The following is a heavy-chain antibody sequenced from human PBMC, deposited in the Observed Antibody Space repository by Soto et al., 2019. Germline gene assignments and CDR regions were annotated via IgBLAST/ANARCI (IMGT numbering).Heavy chain of an antibody. CDR2: IYDRGST. CDR1: GGSISGYY. J-gene: IGHJ5*02. V-gene: IGHV4-59*01. CDR3: ARGRSVLNGLDP. D-gene: IGHD3-3*01. Sequence: QVLLQESGPGLVKPTETLSLTCTVSGGSISGYYWSWLRQPPGKGLEWIGYIYDRGSTNYTPSLRSRVSMSITTSKSQFSLRLTSVTAADTAVYYCARGRSVLNGLDPWGQGTLATVSS.